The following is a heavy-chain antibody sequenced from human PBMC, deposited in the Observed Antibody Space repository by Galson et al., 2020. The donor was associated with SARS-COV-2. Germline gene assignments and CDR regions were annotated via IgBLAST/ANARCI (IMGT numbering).Heavy chain of an antibody. CDR3: AHRLTYPSLRYFDWLPHWFDP. CDR1: GFSLSTSGVG. D-gene: IGHD3-9*01. V-gene: IGHV2-5*02. J-gene: IGHJ5*02. Sequence: SGPTLVKPTQTLTLTCTFSGFSLSTSGVGVGWIRQPPGKALEWLALIYWDDDERYSPSLKSRLTITKDTSKNQVVLTMTNMDPVDTATYYCAHRLTYPSLRYFDWLPHWFDPWGQGTLVTVSS. CDR2: IYWDDDE.